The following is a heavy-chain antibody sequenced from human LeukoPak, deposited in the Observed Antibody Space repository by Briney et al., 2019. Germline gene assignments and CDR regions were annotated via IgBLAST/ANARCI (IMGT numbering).Heavy chain of an antibody. Sequence: ASVKVSCKASGYTFTGYWHWVGQAPGQGVEWMGGINPNSGGTDYAQNFQGRVTMTRDTSISTAYMELSSLRSDDTAAYYCARFLSGSHDAFDIWGQGTMVTVSS. CDR2: INPNSGGT. J-gene: IGHJ3*02. D-gene: IGHD1-26*01. CDR3: ARFLSGSHDAFDI. V-gene: IGHV1-2*02. CDR1: GYTFTGY.